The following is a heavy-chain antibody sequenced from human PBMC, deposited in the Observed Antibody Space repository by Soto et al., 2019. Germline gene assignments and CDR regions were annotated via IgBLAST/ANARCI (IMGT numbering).Heavy chain of an antibody. D-gene: IGHD1-26*01. CDR2: ISAYNGNT. CDR3: RGSGEDAFDI. CDR1: GYTFTSYG. J-gene: IGHJ3*02. Sequence: ASVKVSCKASGYTFTSYGTSWVRQAPGQGLEWMGWISAYNGNTNYAQKLQGRVTVTTDTSTSTAYMELRSLRSDDTAVYYCRGSGEDAFDIWGQGTMVTVSS. V-gene: IGHV1-18*01.